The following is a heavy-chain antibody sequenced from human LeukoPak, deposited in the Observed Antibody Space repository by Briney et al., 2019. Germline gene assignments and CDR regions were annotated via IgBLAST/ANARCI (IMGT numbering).Heavy chain of an antibody. CDR2: MNPNSGNT. CDR1: GYTFTSYD. CDR3: ARLTRSGWLQSIKGRPFFDY. D-gene: IGHD5-24*01. Sequence: ASVKVSCKASGYTFTSYDINWVRQATGQGLEWMGWMNPNSGNTGYAQKFQGRVTMTRNTYISTAYLELSSLRSEDTAVYYCARLTRSGWLQSIKGRPFFDYWGQGTLVTVSS. V-gene: IGHV1-8*01. J-gene: IGHJ4*02.